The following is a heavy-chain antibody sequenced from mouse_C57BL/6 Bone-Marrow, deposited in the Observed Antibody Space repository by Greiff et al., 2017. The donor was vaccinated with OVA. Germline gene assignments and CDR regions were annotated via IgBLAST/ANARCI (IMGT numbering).Heavy chain of an antibody. CDR3: VSYYYGSRGDYFDY. CDR2: IRSKSNNYAT. D-gene: IGHD1-1*01. J-gene: IGHJ2*01. CDR1: GFSFNTYA. V-gene: IGHV10-1*01. Sequence: EVKLMESGGGLVQPKGSLKLSCAASGFSFNTYAMNWVRQAPGKGLEWVARIRSKSNNYATYYADSVKDRFTISRDDSESMLYLQMNNLKTEDTAMYYCVSYYYGSRGDYFDYWGQGTTLTVSS.